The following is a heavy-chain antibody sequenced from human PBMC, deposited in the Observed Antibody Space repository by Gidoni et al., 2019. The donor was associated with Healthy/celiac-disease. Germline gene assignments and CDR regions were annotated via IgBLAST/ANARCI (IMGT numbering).Heavy chain of an antibody. J-gene: IGHJ4*02. V-gene: IGHV3-21*01. CDR3: ARAIEEQWLVGSY. CDR2: ISSSSSYI. CDR1: VFTFSRYS. Sequence: EVPLVESGVVLLTPAGSLRLSCAASVFTFSRYSMNWVRQAPGKGLEWVSSISSSSSYIYYADSVKGRFTISRDNAKNSLYLQMNSLRAEDTAVYYCARAIEEQWLVGSYWGQGTLVTVSS. D-gene: IGHD6-19*01.